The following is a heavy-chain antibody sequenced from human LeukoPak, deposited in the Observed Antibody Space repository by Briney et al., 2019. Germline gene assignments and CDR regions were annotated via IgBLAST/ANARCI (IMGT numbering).Heavy chain of an antibody. CDR3: ARQGYTNNLGGYFGDKDDGFDL. D-gene: IGHD3-9*01. J-gene: IGHJ3*01. CDR2: IIPMFGTP. V-gene: IGHV1-69*01. CDR1: GGTFSSYI. Sequence: SVKVSCKASGGTFSSYIITWVRQAPGQGLEWMGRIIPMFGTPNYAQKFQDRVTITADESARTAYMELSSLRFENTAVYYCARQGYTNNLGGYFGDKDDGFDLWGQGTMVTVSS.